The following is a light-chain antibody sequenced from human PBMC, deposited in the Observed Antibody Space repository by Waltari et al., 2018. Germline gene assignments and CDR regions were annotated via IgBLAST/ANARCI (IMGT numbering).Light chain of an antibody. V-gene: IGLV2-14*03. Sequence: QSALTQPASVSGSPGQSITISCTGTRRDVGGYHYVSWYQHYPGKAPLLIIYDVNNRPSGVSNRFSGSKSGNTASLTISGLQAEDEADYYCSSYTSSSTQVFGGGTKLTVL. J-gene: IGLJ3*02. CDR1: RRDVGGYHY. CDR2: DVN. CDR3: SSYTSSSTQV.